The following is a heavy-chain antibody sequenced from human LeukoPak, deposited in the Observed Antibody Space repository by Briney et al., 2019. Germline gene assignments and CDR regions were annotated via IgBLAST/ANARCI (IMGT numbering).Heavy chain of an antibody. CDR2: ISYDGSNK. Sequence: GGSLRLSCAASGFTFSSYGMHWVRQAPGKGLEWVAVISYDGSNKYYADSVKGRFTISRDNSKNTLYLQMNSLRAEDTAVYYCALKAGGSLCNWGQGTLVTVSS. D-gene: IGHD2-15*01. CDR3: ALKAGGSLCN. V-gene: IGHV3-30*03. J-gene: IGHJ4*02. CDR1: GFTFSSYG.